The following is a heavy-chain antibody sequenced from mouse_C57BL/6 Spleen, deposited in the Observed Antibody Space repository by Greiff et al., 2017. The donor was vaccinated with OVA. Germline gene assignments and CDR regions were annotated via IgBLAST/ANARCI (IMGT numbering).Heavy chain of an antibody. Sequence: VQLQQPGAELVKPGASVKMSCKASGYTFTSYWITWVKQRPGQGLEWIGDIYPGSGSTNYNEKFKSKATLTVDTSSSTAYMQLSSLTSEDSAVYYCARRDGDGYYAMDYWGQGTSVTVSS. J-gene: IGHJ4*01. CDR2: IYPGSGST. CDR1: GYTFTSYW. CDR3: ARRDGDGYYAMDY. D-gene: IGHD2-3*01. V-gene: IGHV1-55*01.